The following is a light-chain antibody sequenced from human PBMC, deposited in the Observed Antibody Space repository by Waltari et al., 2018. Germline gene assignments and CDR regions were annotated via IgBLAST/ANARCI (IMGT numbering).Light chain of an antibody. CDR3: QTWGTGTVV. CDR2: LNSDGSH. CDR1: SGHSTYA. V-gene: IGLV4-69*01. Sequence: QLVLTQSPSASASLGASVKLTCTLSSGHSTYAIAWHQQQPEKGPRYLLRLNSDGSHSKGDGIPDRFSGSKAGAERYLTSSSLQSEDEGDYYCQTWGTGTVVFGGGTKLTVL. J-gene: IGLJ2*01.